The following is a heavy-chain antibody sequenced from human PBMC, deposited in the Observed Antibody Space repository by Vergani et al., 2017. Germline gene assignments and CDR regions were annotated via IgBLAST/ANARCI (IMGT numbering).Heavy chain of an antibody. CDR3: AASGSYYGAFDY. D-gene: IGHD1-26*01. V-gene: IGHV3-11*05. J-gene: IGHJ4*02. CDR1: GFTVSDYY. Sequence: VQLVESGGGLVKPGGSLRLSCAASGFTVSDYYMSWIRQAPGKGLEWVSYISSSSSYTNYADSVKGRLTISRDNAKNSLYLQMNSLRAEDTAVYYCAASGSYYGAFDYWGQGTLVTVSS. CDR2: ISSSSSYT.